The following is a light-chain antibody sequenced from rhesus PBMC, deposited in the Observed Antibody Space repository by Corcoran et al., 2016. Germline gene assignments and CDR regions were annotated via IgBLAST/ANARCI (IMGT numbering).Light chain of an antibody. V-gene: IGKV1-32*02. CDR1: QGLSSY. J-gene: IGKJ2*01. CDR3: QQGNSNPYS. CDR2: YAK. Sequence: DTQMSQSPSSLSASVGDRVTITCRASQGLSSYLNWYQQKPGKAPQPLIYYAKKLESGVPSRFSGSGSGTEFTLTVNNLQPEDFGTYYCQQGNSNPYSFGQGTKVEIK.